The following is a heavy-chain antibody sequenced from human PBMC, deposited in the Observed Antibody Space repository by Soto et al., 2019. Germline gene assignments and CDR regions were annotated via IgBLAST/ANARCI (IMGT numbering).Heavy chain of an antibody. CDR1: GFTFSDYY. Sequence: GGSLRLSCAASGFTFSDYYMSWIRQAPGKGLEWVSYISSSSSYTNYADSVKGRFTISRDNAKNSLYLRMNSLRAEDTAVYYCARDCPSGGSCYVYDYWGQGTLVTVSS. V-gene: IGHV3-11*06. CDR3: ARDCPSGGSCYVYDY. J-gene: IGHJ4*02. CDR2: ISSSSSYT. D-gene: IGHD2-15*01.